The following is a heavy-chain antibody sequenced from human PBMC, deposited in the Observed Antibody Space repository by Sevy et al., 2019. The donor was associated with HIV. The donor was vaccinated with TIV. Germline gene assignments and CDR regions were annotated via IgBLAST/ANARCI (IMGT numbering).Heavy chain of an antibody. CDR3: ARVRYSSGRGCFDP. V-gene: IGHV4-59*01. J-gene: IGHJ5*02. D-gene: IGHD6-19*01. CDR1: GGSISNYF. CDR2: IYYTGST. Sequence: SETLSLTCTVSGGSISNYFWTWIRQPPGKGLEWIGYIYYTGSTIYNPSLKSRVTISVDTSKNQFSLKLSSVTAADTAFYYCARVRYSSGRGCFDPWGHGTLVTVSS.